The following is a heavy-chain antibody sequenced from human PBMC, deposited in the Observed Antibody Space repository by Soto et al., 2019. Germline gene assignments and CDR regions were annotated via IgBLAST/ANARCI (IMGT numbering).Heavy chain of an antibody. Sequence: GGSLRLSCAASGFTFSTYWMHWVRQAPGKGLVWVSRINSDGSSTNYADSVKGRFTISRDNAKNTLFLQMNSLGAEDTALYYCARGYCSGGSCWDPSFDYWGQGTLVTVSS. CDR1: GFTFSTYW. CDR2: INSDGSST. J-gene: IGHJ4*02. V-gene: IGHV3-74*01. CDR3: ARGYCSGGSCWDPSFDY. D-gene: IGHD2-15*01.